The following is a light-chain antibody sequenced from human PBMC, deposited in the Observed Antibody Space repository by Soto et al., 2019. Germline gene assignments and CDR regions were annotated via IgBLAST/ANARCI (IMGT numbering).Light chain of an antibody. CDR1: NSDIGNYNY. CDR2: DVS. CDR3: SSYTTISIRV. Sequence: QSALTQPASVSGSPGQSITISSTGTNSDIGNYNYVSWYQQHPGKAPKLMIYDVSNRPSGVSNRFSGSKSGSTASLTISGLQAEDEADYYFSSYTTISIRVFGTGTKLTVL. V-gene: IGLV2-14*03. J-gene: IGLJ1*01.